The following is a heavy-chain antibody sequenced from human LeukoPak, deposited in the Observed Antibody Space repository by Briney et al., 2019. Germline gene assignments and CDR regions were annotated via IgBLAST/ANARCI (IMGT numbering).Heavy chain of an antibody. CDR1: GLTLRTYW. J-gene: IGHJ4*02. Sequence: GGSLRLSCVASGLTLRTYWLHWFRQAPGKGLVWVSRIDYDGSNINYADSVKGRFTISRDNAKNTLYLQMNSLRAEDTAVYYCGRGSSVSSTRVVDYWGQGTLVTVSS. V-gene: IGHV3-74*01. D-gene: IGHD6-6*01. CDR3: GRGSSVSSTRVVDY. CDR2: IDYDGSNI.